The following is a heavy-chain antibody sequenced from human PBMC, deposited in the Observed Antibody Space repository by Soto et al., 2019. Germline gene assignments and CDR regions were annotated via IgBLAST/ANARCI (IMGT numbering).Heavy chain of an antibody. CDR3: TRDILVVPTAYLETYYSDY. J-gene: IGHJ4*02. Sequence: EVQLVESGGGLVKPGGSLRLSCAASEFTFSNAWMSWVRQAPGKGLEWVGRIKSKIDGGTADYAAPVKGRFSISRDDSKNTLYLQMNSLKNEDTAVYYCTRDILVVPTAYLETYYSDYWGQGTLVTVSS. V-gene: IGHV3-15*01. CDR2: IKSKIDGGTA. D-gene: IGHD2-2*01. CDR1: EFTFSNAW.